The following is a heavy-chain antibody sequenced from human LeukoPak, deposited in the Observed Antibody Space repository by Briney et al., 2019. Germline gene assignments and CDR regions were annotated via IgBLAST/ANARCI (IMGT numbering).Heavy chain of an antibody. CDR1: GFTFGTYA. V-gene: IGHV3-23*01. CDR3: AKGATGYCSSTSCLYYFDY. J-gene: IGHJ4*02. D-gene: IGHD2-2*01. Sequence: GGSLRLSCAASGFTFGTYAMSRVRQAPGKGLEWVSTVTADSTYYADSVKGRFTISRDNSKNTMYLQMDSLRAEDTAVYYCAKGATGYCSSTSCLYYFDYWGQGTLVTVSS. CDR2: VTADST.